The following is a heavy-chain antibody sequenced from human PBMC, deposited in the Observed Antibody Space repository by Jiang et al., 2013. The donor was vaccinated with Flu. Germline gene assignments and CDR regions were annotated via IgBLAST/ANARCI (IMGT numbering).Heavy chain of an antibody. Sequence: GLVKPSQTLSLTCTVSGGSISSGSYYWSWIRQPAGKGLEWIGRIYTSGSTNYNPSLKSRVTISVDTSKNQFSLKLSSVTAADTAVYYCARETVAVAVDYWGQGTLVTVSS. CDR2: IYTSGST. V-gene: IGHV4-61*02. CDR3: ARETVAVAVDY. D-gene: IGHD6-19*01. J-gene: IGHJ4*02. CDR1: GGSISSGSYY.